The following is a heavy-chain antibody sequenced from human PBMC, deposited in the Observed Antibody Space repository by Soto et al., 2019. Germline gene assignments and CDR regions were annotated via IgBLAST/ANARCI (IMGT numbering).Heavy chain of an antibody. CDR3: ATSTHHYGSSGYPDY. CDR2: FDPEDGET. CDR1: GYTLTELS. D-gene: IGHD3-22*01. J-gene: IGHJ4*01. V-gene: IGHV1-24*01. Sequence: DSVKVSCKVSGYTLTELSMHWVRQAPGKGLEWMGGFDPEDGETIYAQKFQGRVTMTEDTSTDTAYMELSSLRSEDTAVYYCATSTHHYGSSGYPDYWGQGCLLTVSS.